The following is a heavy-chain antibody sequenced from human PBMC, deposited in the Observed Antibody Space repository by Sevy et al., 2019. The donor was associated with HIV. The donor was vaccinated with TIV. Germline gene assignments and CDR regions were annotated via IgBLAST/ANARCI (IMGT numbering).Heavy chain of an antibody. J-gene: IGHJ4*02. CDR1: GGSFSGYY. D-gene: IGHD6-19*01. V-gene: IGHV4-34*01. Sequence: SETLSLTCAVYGGSFSGYYWSWIRQPPGKGLEWIGEINHSGSTNYNPSLKSRVTISVDTSKNQFSLKLSSVTAADTAVYYCARGPMGGFQWLVRGYYFDYWGQGTLVTVSS. CDR3: ARGPMGGFQWLVRGYYFDY. CDR2: INHSGST.